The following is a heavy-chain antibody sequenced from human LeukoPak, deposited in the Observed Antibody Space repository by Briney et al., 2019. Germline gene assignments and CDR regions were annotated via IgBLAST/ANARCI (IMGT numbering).Heavy chain of an antibody. D-gene: IGHD6-13*01. V-gene: IGHV5-51*01. Sequence: GESLKISCKGSGYSFTSYWIGWVRQMPGKGLEWMGIIYPGDSDTRYSPSFQGQVTISADKSISTAYLQWSSLKASDTAMYYCARLMEGSYSSPVDGMDVWGQGTTVTVSS. CDR1: GYSFTSYW. CDR2: IYPGDSDT. J-gene: IGHJ6*02. CDR3: ARLMEGSYSSPVDGMDV.